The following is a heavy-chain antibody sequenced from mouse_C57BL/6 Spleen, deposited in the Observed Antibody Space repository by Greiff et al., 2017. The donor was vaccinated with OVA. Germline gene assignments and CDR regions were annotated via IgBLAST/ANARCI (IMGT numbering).Heavy chain of an antibody. D-gene: IGHD2-1*01. CDR2: IYPGSGST. Sequence: QVQLQQPGAELVKPGASVKMSCKASGYTFTSYWITWVKQRPGQGLEWIGDIYPGSGSTNYNEKFKSKATLTVDPSSSTAYMQLSSLTSEDSAVYYSARSGIYYGNRYYFDYWGQGTTLTVSS. CDR1: GYTFTSYW. CDR3: ARSGIYYGNRYYFDY. V-gene: IGHV1-55*01. J-gene: IGHJ2*01.